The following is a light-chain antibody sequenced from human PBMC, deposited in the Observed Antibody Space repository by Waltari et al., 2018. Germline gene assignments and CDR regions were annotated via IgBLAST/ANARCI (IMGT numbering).Light chain of an antibody. CDR1: NSDVGAYNN. Sequence: QSALTQPRSVSGSPGQSVTISCTGTNSDVGAYNNDSCYQHHPGKAPKVMIYDVNKRPSGVPDRFSGSKSRNTASLTISGLQAADEADYYCWSSAGIYSIWVLGGGTKLTVL. V-gene: IGLV2-11*01. J-gene: IGLJ3*02. CDR2: DVN. CDR3: WSSAGIYSIWV.